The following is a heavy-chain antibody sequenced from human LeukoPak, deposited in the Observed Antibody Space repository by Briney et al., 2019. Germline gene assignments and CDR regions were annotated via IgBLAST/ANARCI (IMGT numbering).Heavy chain of an antibody. Sequence: ASVKVSCKASGYTFTGYYMHWVRQAPGQGLEWMGWINPNSGGTNYAQKFQGRVTMTRDTSISTAYMELSRLRSDDTAVYYCARDSSGVVYFQHWGQGTLVTVSS. J-gene: IGHJ1*01. D-gene: IGHD6-25*01. V-gene: IGHV1-2*02. CDR2: INPNSGGT. CDR1: GYTFTGYY. CDR3: ARDSSGVVYFQH.